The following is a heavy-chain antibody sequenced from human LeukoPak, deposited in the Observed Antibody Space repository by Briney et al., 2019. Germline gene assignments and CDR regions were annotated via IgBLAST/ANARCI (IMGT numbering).Heavy chain of an antibody. Sequence: PGGSLRLSCAASGFTVTTNYMSWVRQAPGEGLEWVSTISGGGGSTYYADSVKGRFTISRDNSINTLYLQMNSLRAEDTAVYYCATGGSGSYYTYWGQGTLVTVSS. V-gene: IGHV3-23*01. CDR2: ISGGGGST. D-gene: IGHD1-26*01. CDR3: ATGGSGSYYTY. CDR1: GFTVTTNY. J-gene: IGHJ4*02.